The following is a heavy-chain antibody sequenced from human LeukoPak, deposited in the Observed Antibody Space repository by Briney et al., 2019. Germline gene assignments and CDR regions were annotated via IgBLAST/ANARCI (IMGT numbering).Heavy chain of an antibody. CDR1: GGTFSSYA. CDR2: INPSSGGT. J-gene: IGHJ4*02. CDR3: AKSQYSFGSGSTRPLFDY. V-gene: IGHV1-2*02. Sequence: ASVKVSCKASGGTFSSYAISWVRQARGQGLEWMGWINPSSGGTYFAQKFEARVTLTRDTSINTAYMEMRGLTSDDTAVYYCAKSQYSFGSGSTRPLFDYWGQGTLVTVSS. D-gene: IGHD3-10*01.